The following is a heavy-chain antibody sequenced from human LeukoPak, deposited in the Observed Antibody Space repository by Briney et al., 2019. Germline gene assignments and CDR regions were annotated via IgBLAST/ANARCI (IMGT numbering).Heavy chain of an antibody. V-gene: IGHV3-9*01. CDR2: ISWNSGYI. CDR3: AKVRGTYSNGYFFDY. CDR1: GFTFDNYA. D-gene: IGHD5-18*01. Sequence: GGSLRLSCAASGFTFDNYAMHWVRQAPGKGLEWLSIISWNSGYIGYADSVKGRFTISRDNAKKSLDLQMNSLRAEDTAFYYCAKVRGTYSNGYFFDYWGQGTLVTVSS. J-gene: IGHJ4*02.